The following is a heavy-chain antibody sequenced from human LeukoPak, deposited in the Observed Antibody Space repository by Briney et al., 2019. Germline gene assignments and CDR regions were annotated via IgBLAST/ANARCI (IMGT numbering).Heavy chain of an antibody. CDR3: ARRGGSGRSFDY. D-gene: IGHD3-10*01. J-gene: IGHJ4*02. CDR2: IYYSGST. Sequence: PSETLSLTCTVSGASVSSGGYYWSWIRQPPGKGLERIGYIYYSGSTNFNPSLKSRVTISVDTSKNQFSLKVSSVTAAGTAVYYCARRGGSGRSFDYWGQGTLVTVSS. V-gene: IGHV4-61*08. CDR1: GASVSSGGYY.